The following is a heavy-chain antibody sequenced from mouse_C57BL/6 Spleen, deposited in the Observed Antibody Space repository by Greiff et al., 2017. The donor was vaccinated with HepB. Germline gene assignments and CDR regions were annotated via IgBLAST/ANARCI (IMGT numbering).Heavy chain of an antibody. V-gene: IGHV1-39*01. CDR3: ARERGDDGPWFAY. D-gene: IGHD2-2*01. J-gene: IGHJ3*01. Sequence: VQLKESGPELVKPGASVKISCKASGYSFTDYNMNWVKQSNGKSLEWIGVINPNYGTTCYNQKFKGKATLTVDQSSSTAYRQLNSLTSEDSAVYSVARERGDDGPWFAYGGQGTLVTVSS. CDR1: GYSFTDYN. CDR2: INPNYGTT.